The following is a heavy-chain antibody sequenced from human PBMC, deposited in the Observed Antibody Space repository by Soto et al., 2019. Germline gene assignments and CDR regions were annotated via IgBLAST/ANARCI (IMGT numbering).Heavy chain of an antibody. CDR1: GGSISSSSYY. V-gene: IGHV4-39*01. D-gene: IGHD3-10*01. J-gene: IGHJ6*02. Sequence: SETLSLTCTVSGGSISSSSYYWGWIRQPPGKGLEWIGSIYYSGSTYYNPSLKSRVTISVDTSKNQFSLKLSSVTAADTAVYYCARLRIIMVRGVIDRYYYYGMDVWGQGTTVTVSS. CDR2: IYYSGST. CDR3: ARLRIIMVRGVIDRYYYYGMDV.